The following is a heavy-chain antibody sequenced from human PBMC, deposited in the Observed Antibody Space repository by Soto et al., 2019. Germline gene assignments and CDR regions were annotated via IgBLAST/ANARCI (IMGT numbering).Heavy chain of an antibody. D-gene: IGHD3-10*01. J-gene: IGHJ6*02. Sequence: SETLSLTCTVSGGSISSYYWSWIRQPPWKGLEWIGYIYYSGSTNYNPSLKSRVTISVDTSKNQFSLRLSSVTAADTAVYYCARITMVRGVMKYYYGMDVWGQGTTVTVSS. CDR3: ARITMVRGVMKYYYGMDV. V-gene: IGHV4-59*01. CDR1: GGSISSYY. CDR2: IYYSGST.